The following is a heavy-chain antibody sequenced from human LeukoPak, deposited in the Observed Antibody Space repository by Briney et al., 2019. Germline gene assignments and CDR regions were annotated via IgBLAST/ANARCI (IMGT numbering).Heavy chain of an antibody. Sequence: SQTLSLTCVVSGDSVSSKNGAWNWIRQSPSRGLEWLGRSYYRSKWYNDCAGSMEGRMTISQDTSKNQYSLHLNSVTPDDTAVYYCARDFGTTGWHTFDYWGQGTLVTVSS. D-gene: IGHD6-19*01. CDR1: GDSVSSKNGA. CDR2: SYYRSKWYN. J-gene: IGHJ4*02. V-gene: IGHV6-1*01. CDR3: ARDFGTTGWHTFDY.